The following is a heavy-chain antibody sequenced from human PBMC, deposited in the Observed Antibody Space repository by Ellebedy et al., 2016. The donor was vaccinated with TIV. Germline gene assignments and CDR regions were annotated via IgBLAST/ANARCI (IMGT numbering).Heavy chain of an antibody. CDR3: ATAPGDYFDY. CDR2: INPSGSST. V-gene: IGHV1-46*04. J-gene: IGHJ4*02. D-gene: IGHD4-17*01. Sequence: AASVKVSCKASEYIFTSYYMHWVRQPPGQGLEWVGIINPSGSSTSYAQKLQGRGTMTRDKSTSTVYMELSSLRSADTAVYYCATAPGDYFDYWGQGTLVTVSS. CDR1: EYIFTSYY.